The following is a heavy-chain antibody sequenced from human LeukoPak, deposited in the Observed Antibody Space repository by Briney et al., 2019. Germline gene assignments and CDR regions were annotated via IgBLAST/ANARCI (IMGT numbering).Heavy chain of an antibody. V-gene: IGHV3-21*01. CDR1: GFTFSSYS. Sequence: GGSLRLSCAASGFTFSSYSMNWVRQAPGKGLEWVSSISSSSSYIYYADSVKGRFTISRDNAKNSLYLQMNSLRAEDTAVYHCAREDYYGSGSYYLPRSFDYWGQGTLVTVSS. D-gene: IGHD3-10*01. J-gene: IGHJ4*02. CDR3: AREDYYGSGSYYLPRSFDY. CDR2: ISSSSSYI.